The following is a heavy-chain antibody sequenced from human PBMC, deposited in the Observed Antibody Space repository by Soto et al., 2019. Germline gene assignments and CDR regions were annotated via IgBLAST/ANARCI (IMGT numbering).Heavy chain of an antibody. V-gene: IGHV3-9*01. Sequence: EVQLVESGGGLVQPGRSLRLSYAASGFNFDDYGMHWVRQAPGKGLEWVSGISYYSGSIGYADSVKGRFTISRDNAKNSLYLQMNSLRAEDTALYYCAKSMGGTANGMDVWGQGTTVTVSS. CDR3: AKSMGGTANGMDV. CDR2: ISYYSGSI. CDR1: GFNFDDYG. D-gene: IGHD2-15*01. J-gene: IGHJ6*02.